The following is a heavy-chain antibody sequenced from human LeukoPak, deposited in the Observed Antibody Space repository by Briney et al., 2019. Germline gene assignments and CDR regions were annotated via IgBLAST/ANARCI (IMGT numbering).Heavy chain of an antibody. Sequence: PGRSLRLSCAASGFTFSSYAMHWVRQAPGKGLEWVAVISYDGSNKYYADSVKGRFTISRDNSKNTLYLQMNSLRAEDTAVYYCAIDHPESSGWSSLPYYYYGMDVWGQGTTVTVSS. V-gene: IGHV3-30-3*01. D-gene: IGHD6-19*01. CDR2: ISYDGSNK. CDR3: AIDHPESSGWSSLPYYYYGMDV. J-gene: IGHJ6*02. CDR1: GFTFSSYA.